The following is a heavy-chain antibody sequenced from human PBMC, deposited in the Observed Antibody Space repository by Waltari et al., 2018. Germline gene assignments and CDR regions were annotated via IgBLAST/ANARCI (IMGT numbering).Heavy chain of an antibody. J-gene: IGHJ6*02. CDR2: SNHSGST. V-gene: IGHV4-34*01. D-gene: IGHD2-21*01. CDR3: ARVKGISMIVEIRYGMDV. Sequence: QVQLPQWGAGLLKPSDTLSLTCAVFGESFSGFDWTWIRPSPGKGLEWIGESNHSGSTKYNPSLESRVTISIDTPKNQFSLRLTSVTAADAGVYYCARVKGISMIVEIRYGMDVWGQGTTVTVSS. CDR1: GESFSGFD.